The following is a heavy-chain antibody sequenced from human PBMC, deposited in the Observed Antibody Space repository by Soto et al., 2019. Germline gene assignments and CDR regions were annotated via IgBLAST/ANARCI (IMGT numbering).Heavy chain of an antibody. CDR3: ARVLGGRNLFDY. CDR2: IYYSGAT. J-gene: IGHJ4*02. D-gene: IGHD3-16*01. Sequence: SETLSLTCTVSGGSISSGGYYWGWIRQPPGKGLEYIGYIYYSGATNYNPSLKSRLTISVDTSKNQFSLKLNSVTAADTAVYYCARVLGGRNLFDYWGQGTLVTVSS. V-gene: IGHV4-61*08. CDR1: GGSISSGGYY.